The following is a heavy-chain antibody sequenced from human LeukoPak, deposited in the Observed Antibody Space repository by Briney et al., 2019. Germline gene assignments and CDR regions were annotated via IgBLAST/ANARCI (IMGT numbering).Heavy chain of an antibody. Sequence: PGGSLRLSCAASGFTFSSYAMSWFRQAPGKGLEWVSAISGSGGSTYYADSVKGRFAISRDNSKNTLYLQMNSLRAEDTAVYYCRAGTTDYYYMDVWGKGTTVTVSS. CDR2: ISGSGGST. V-gene: IGHV3-23*01. CDR1: GFTFSSYA. CDR3: RAGTTDYYYMDV. D-gene: IGHD6-19*01. J-gene: IGHJ6*03.